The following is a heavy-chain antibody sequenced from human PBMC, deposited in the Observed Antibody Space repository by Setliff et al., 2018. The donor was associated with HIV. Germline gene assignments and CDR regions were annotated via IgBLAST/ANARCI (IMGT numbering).Heavy chain of an antibody. J-gene: IGHJ2*01. CDR3: ARDLFSVAGNGGRYFDL. CDR1: GGSFTGYY. V-gene: IGHV4-34*01. CDR2: INHSGNT. Sequence: SETLSLTCAVYGGSFTGYYWTWIRQPPGKGLEWIGEINHSGNTNYKPSLKSRVTISVDTSKNQFSLKLSSVTAADTAVYYCARDLFSVAGNGGRYFDLWGRGTLVTVSS. D-gene: IGHD6-19*01.